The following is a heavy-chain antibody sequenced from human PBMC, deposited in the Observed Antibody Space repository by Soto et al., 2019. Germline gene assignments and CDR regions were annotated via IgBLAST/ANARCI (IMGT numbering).Heavy chain of an antibody. Sequence: NPGGSLRLSCAASGFTFSSYSMNWVRQAPGKGLEWVSFISSGSSNIYYADSVKGRFTISRDNAKNSLCLQMNSLRAEDTAVYYCARDVDGYNFGPFDYWGQGTLVTVSS. CDR1: GFTFSSYS. CDR2: ISSGSSNI. J-gene: IGHJ4*02. D-gene: IGHD5-12*01. V-gene: IGHV3-21*01. CDR3: ARDVDGYNFGPFDY.